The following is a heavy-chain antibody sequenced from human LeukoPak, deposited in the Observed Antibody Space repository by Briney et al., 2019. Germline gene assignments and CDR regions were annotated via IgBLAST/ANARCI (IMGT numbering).Heavy chain of an antibody. CDR1: GGSFSGYY. D-gene: IGHD2-21*02. CDR3: ARDVNCGGDCYSAGFDY. Sequence: SETLSLTCAVYGGSFSGYYWSWIRQPPGKGLEWIGDINHSGSTNYNPSLKSRVTISADTSKNQFSLKLSSVTAAATAVYYCARDVNCGGDCYSAGFDYWGQGTLVTVSS. CDR2: INHSGST. J-gene: IGHJ4*02. V-gene: IGHV4-34*01.